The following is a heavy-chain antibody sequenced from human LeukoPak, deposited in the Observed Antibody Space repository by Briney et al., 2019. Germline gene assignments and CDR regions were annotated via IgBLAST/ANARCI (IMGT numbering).Heavy chain of an antibody. CDR1: GYTFTSNG. D-gene: IGHD6-13*01. CDR2: ISAYNGNT. J-gene: IGHJ6*02. V-gene: IGHV1-18*01. CDR3: ARVAATIYWYYGMDV. Sequence: ASVTVSCTASGYTFTSNGISWVRQAPGQGLEGMGWISAYNGNTNYAQKVQGRVTMATDTSTSTGYMELRSLRSDDTAVYYCARVAATIYWYYGMDVWGQGTTVTVPS.